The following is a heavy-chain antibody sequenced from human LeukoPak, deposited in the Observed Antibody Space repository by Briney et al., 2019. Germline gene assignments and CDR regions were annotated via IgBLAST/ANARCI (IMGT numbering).Heavy chain of an antibody. CDR3: ARGRHGDYAENNWFDP. CDR1: GYTFTSYG. D-gene: IGHD4-17*01. J-gene: IGHJ5*02. V-gene: IGHV1-18*01. CDR2: ISAYNGNT. Sequence: ASVKVSCKASGYTFTSYGISWVRQAPGQGLGWMGWISAYNGNTNYAQKLQGRVTMTTDTSTSTAYMELRSLRSDDTAVYYCARGRHGDYAENNWFDPWGQGTLVTVSS.